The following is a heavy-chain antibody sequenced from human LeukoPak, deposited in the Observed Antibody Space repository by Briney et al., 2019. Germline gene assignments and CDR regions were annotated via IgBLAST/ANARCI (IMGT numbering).Heavy chain of an antibody. D-gene: IGHD1-26*01. CDR3: AKVSYSGDYYYYYMDV. CDR2: ISSSSTSI. V-gene: IGHV3-21*04. J-gene: IGHJ6*03. CDR1: GFTLSSYS. Sequence: GGSLRLSCAASGFTLSSYSMNWVRQAPGKGLEWVSSISSSSTSIYYADSVKGRFTISRDNAKNSLYLQMNSLRAEDTALYYCAKVSYSGDYYYYYMDVWGKGTTVTVSS.